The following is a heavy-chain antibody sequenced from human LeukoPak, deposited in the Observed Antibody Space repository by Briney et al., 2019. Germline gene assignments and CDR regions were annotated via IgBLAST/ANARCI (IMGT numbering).Heavy chain of an antibody. CDR2: INHSGST. V-gene: IGHV4-34*01. D-gene: IGHD2-15*01. CDR1: GGSFSGYY. CDR3: ARWVVAASATFVDY. Sequence: SETLSLTCAVYGGSFSGYYWSWIRQPPGKGLEWIGEINHSGSTNYNPSLKSRVTISVDTSKNQFSLKLSSVTAADTAVYYRARWVVAASATFVDYWGQGTLVTVSS. J-gene: IGHJ4*02.